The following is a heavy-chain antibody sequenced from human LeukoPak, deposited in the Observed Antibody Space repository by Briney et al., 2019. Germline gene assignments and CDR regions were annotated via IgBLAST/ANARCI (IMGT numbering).Heavy chain of an antibody. CDR2: ISYDGSNK. CDR1: GFTFSSYA. J-gene: IGHJ5*02. D-gene: IGHD1-20*01. V-gene: IGHV3-30-3*01. Sequence: GGSLRLSCAASGFTFSSYAMHWVRQAPGKGLEWVAVISYDGSNKYYADSVKGRFTISRDNSKNTLYLQMNSLRAEDTAVYYCARAHLPYNRNDVWFDPWGQGTLVTVSS. CDR3: ARAHLPYNRNDVWFDP.